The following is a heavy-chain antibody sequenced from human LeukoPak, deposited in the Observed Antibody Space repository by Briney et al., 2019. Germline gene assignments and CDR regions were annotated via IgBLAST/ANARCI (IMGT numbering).Heavy chain of an antibody. CDR2: IYYSGNT. J-gene: IGHJ4*02. V-gene: IGHV4-39*02. CDR3: AKDEGEFTFDY. Sequence: SETLSLTCTVFGGSTSTTNYYWGWIRQPPGKGLEWIGSIYYSGNTYYNASLKSRVTISVDTSKNQSSLKLSSVTAADTAVYYCAKDEGEFTFDYWGQGTLVTVSS. CDR1: GGSTSTTNYY. D-gene: IGHD3-16*01.